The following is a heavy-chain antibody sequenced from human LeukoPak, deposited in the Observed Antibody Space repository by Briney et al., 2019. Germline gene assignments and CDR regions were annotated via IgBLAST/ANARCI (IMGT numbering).Heavy chain of an antibody. CDR2: LYISEST. CDR3: ARQHFLTSLLDS. CDR1: GGSTRNYY. J-gene: IGHJ4*02. D-gene: IGHD3/OR15-3a*01. V-gene: IGHV4-4*07. Sequence: PSVTLSLTCTLSGGSTRNYYSNWIRHPPGKGLEWIARLYISESTNYNPSLTSRVTISLDKSKNQFSLNLSSVTAADTAVYYCARQHFLTSLLDSWGQGTLVTVSP.